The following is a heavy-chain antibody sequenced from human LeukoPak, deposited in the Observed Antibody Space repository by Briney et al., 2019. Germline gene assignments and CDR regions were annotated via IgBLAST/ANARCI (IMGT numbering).Heavy chain of an antibody. CDR1: GGSISSYY. CDR2: IHYSGST. Sequence: KPSETLSLTCTVSGGSISSYYWSWIRQPPGKGLEWNGYIHYSGSTNYNPSLKSRVTISVDTSKNQSSLKLSSVTAADTAVYYCARGSSSYTYYDILTGYYYDHYFDYWGQGTLVTVSS. V-gene: IGHV4-59*01. D-gene: IGHD3-9*01. J-gene: IGHJ4*02. CDR3: ARGSSSYTYYDILTGYYYDHYFDY.